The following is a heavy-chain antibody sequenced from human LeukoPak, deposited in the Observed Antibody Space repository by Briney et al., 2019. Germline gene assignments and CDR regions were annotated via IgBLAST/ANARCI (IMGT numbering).Heavy chain of an antibody. CDR2: ISGSGGST. D-gene: IGHD2-21*02. J-gene: IGHJ4*02. CDR3: AKEPVVVTAAGFDY. Sequence: ETLSLTCTVSGGSISSYYWSWVRQAPGKGLEWVSAISGSGGSTYYADSVKGRFTISRDNSKNTLYLQMNSLRAEDTAVYYCAKEPVVVTAAGFDYWGQGTLVTVSS. CDR1: GGSISSYY. V-gene: IGHV3-23*01.